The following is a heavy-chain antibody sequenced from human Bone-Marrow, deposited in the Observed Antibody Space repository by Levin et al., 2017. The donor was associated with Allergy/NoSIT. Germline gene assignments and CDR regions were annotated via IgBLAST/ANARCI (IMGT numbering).Heavy chain of an antibody. V-gene: IGHV4-34*01. CDR3: ASRAMTTVTTGYYYYYYMDV. D-gene: IGHD4-11*01. CDR2: INHSGST. J-gene: IGHJ6*03. Sequence: SQTLSLTCAVYGGSFSGYYWSWIRQPPGKGLEWIGEINHSGSTNYNPSLKSRVTISVDTSKNQFSLKLSSVTAADTAVYYCASRAMTTVTTGYYYYYYMDVWGKGTTVTVSS. CDR1: GGSFSGYY.